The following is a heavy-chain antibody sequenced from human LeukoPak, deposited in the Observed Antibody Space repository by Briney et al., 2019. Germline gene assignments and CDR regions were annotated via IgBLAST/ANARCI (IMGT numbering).Heavy chain of an antibody. J-gene: IGHJ4*02. V-gene: IGHV3-48*03. Sequence: PGGSLRLSCAASGFTFSSYEMNWVRQAPGKGLEWVSYISSSGSTIYYADSVKGRFTISRDNSKNTLYLQMNSLRAEDTAVYYCAKGPSIAVAGTFDYWGQGTLVTVSS. CDR3: AKGPSIAVAGTFDY. CDR2: ISSSGSTI. CDR1: GFTFSSYE. D-gene: IGHD6-19*01.